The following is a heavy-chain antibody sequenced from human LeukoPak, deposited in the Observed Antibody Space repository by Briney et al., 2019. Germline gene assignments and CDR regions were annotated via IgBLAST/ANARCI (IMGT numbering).Heavy chain of an antibody. CDR2: INWNGGST. V-gene: IGHV3-20*04. Sequence: PGGSLRLSCAASGFTFDDYGMSWVRQAPGKGLEWVSGINWNGGSTGYADSVKGRFTISRDNAKNSLYLQMNSLRAEDTALYYCARDTYYYESSGYYFGYYFDYWGQGTLVTVSS. CDR1: GFTFDDYG. D-gene: IGHD3-22*01. CDR3: ARDTYYYESSGYYFGYYFDY. J-gene: IGHJ4*02.